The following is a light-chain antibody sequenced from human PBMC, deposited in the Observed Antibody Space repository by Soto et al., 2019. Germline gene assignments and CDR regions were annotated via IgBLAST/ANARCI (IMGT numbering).Light chain of an antibody. CDR2: YVS. CDR1: QSVSHY. Sequence: DIQMTQSPSTLSASVGDRVTITCRASQSVSHYLAGYQQKPGKAPNLLLYYVSSLESGVPSRFSGSGSWTEFTLTISSLQPEDFATSYCRHYDTYPPWTVGQGTKVEIK. J-gene: IGKJ1*01. CDR3: RHYDTYPPWT. V-gene: IGKV1-5*01.